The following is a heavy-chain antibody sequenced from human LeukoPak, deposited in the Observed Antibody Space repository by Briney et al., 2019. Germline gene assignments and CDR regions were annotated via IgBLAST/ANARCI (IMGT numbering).Heavy chain of an antibody. CDR2: IKQDESEK. J-gene: IGHJ4*02. Sequence: PGGSLRLSCAASVFTFSSYWMSWVRQAPGKGLEWVANIKQDESEKYYVDSVKGRFTISRDNAKNSLFLQMNSLRAEDTAVYYCAREPPDSRACDYWGQGTLVTVSS. CDR1: VFTFSSYW. CDR3: AREPPDSRACDY. D-gene: IGHD6-25*01. V-gene: IGHV3-7*01.